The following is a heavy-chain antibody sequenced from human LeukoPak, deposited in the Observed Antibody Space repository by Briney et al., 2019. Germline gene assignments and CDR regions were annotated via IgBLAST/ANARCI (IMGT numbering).Heavy chain of an antibody. CDR2: IYHRGST. D-gene: IGHD1-26*01. CDR3: ARQTSGGSYSDY. J-gene: IGHJ4*02. Sequence: PSETLSLTCAVSGGSISSSNWWIWVRQPPGKGLEWIGEIYHRGSTNYNPSLKSRVTISVDKSKNHFSLNLTSVTAAVTAVYYCARQTSGGSYSDYWGQGTLVTVSS. CDR1: GGSISSSNW. V-gene: IGHV4-4*02.